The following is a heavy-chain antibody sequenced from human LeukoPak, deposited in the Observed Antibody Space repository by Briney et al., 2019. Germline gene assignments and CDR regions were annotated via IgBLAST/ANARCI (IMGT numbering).Heavy chain of an antibody. V-gene: IGHV4-34*01. CDR3: ARGIAAAPRYWYFDL. J-gene: IGHJ2*01. D-gene: IGHD6-13*01. CDR2: INHSGST. CDR1: GGSFSDCY. Sequence: SETLSLTCAVYGGSFSDCYWSWIRQPPGKGLERIGEINHSGSTKYNPSLKSRVTMSVDTSKNQFSLKLNSVTAADTAVYYCARGIAAAPRYWYFDLWGRGTLVTVSS.